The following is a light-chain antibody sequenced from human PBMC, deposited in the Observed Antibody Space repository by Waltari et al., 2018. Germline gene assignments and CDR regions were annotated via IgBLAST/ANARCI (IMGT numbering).Light chain of an antibody. V-gene: IGLV1-51*02. Sequence: QSVLTQPPSVSAAPGQKVTISCSGTIGNNYVSWYHQLPGTAPKLLIYENNKRPSGIPARLSGSKSGTAATLGITGLQTGDEGDYYCETWDSSLNTVIFGEGTKLTVL. CDR3: ETWDSSLNTVI. CDR1: IGNNY. CDR2: ENN. J-gene: IGLJ2*01.